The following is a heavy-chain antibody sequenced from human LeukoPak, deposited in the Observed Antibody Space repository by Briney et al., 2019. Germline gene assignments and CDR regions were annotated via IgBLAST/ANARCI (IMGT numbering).Heavy chain of an antibody. Sequence: SETLSLTCAVYGGSFSGCYWSWIRQPPGKGLEWIGEINHSGSTNYNPSLKSRVTISVDTSKNQFSLKLSSVTAADTAVYYCARGVVKALAYWGQGTLVTVSS. V-gene: IGHV4-34*01. CDR2: INHSGST. CDR1: GGSFSGCY. D-gene: IGHD2-15*01. J-gene: IGHJ4*02. CDR3: ARGVVKALAY.